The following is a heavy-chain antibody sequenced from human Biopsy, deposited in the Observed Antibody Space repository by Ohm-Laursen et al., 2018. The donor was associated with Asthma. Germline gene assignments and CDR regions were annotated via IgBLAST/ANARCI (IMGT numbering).Heavy chain of an antibody. V-gene: IGHV3-9*01. CDR3: AKGEWELLEANFDY. CDR2: ISWSSGSI. CDR1: GFTFDDYA. D-gene: IGHD1-26*01. Sequence: SLRLSCAASGFTFDDYAMHWVRQAPGKGLEWVSGISWSSGSIGYADSVKGRFTIYRDNAKNSLYLQMNSLRAEDTALYYCAKGEWELLEANFDYWGQGTLVTVSS. J-gene: IGHJ4*02.